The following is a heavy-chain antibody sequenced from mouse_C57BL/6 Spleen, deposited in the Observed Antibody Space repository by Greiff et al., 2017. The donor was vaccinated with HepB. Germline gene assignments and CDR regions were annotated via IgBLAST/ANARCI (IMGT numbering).Heavy chain of an antibody. J-gene: IGHJ2*01. CDR3: ARSYGYDPYYFDY. Sequence: VMLVESGAELVKPGASVKISCKASGYAFSSYWLNWVKQRPGRDLEWFGQIYPGDGDTNYNGKFKGKATLTADTSSSTAYMQLKTLTSEDSAVYFCARSYGYDPYYFDYWGQGTTLTVAS. CDR2: IYPGDGDT. V-gene: IGHV1-80*01. D-gene: IGHD2-2*01. CDR1: GYAFSSYW.